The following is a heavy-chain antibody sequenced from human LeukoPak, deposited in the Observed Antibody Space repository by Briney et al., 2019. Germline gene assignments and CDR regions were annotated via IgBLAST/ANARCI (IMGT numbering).Heavy chain of an antibody. CDR2: INAYNGNT. CDR3: ARGGRGNFDY. Sequence: GASVKVSCKASGYTFTTYHINWVRQAPGQGLERMGRINAYNGNTNYEQKLQGRVIMTTDTSTSTVYMELRSLRSDDTAVYYCARGGRGNFDYWGQGTLVTVSS. J-gene: IGHJ4*02. D-gene: IGHD3-10*01. CDR1: GYTFTTYH. V-gene: IGHV1-18*01.